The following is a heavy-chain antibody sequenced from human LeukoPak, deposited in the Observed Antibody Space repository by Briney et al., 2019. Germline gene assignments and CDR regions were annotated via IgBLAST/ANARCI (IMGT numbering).Heavy chain of an antibody. CDR2: ISAYNGNT. CDR3: ARLEYSSSWYELVGYYYGMDV. CDR1: GYTFTSYG. Sequence: ASVKVSCKASGYTFTSYGISWVRQAPGQGLEWMGWISAYNGNTNYAQKLQGRVTMTTDTSTSTAYMELRSLRSDDTAVYYCARLEYSSSWYELVGYYYGMDVWGQGTTVTVSS. V-gene: IGHV1-18*01. D-gene: IGHD6-13*01. J-gene: IGHJ6*02.